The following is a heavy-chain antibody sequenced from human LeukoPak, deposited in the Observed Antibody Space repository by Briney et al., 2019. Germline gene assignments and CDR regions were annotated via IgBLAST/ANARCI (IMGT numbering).Heavy chain of an antibody. CDR2: ISSSSSYI. D-gene: IGHD5-12*01. Sequence: GGSLRLSCAASGFTFSSYSMNWVRQAPGKGLEWVSSISSSSSYIYYADSVKGRFTISRDNAKNSLYLQMNSLRAEDTAVYYCAKENVDIVATPLYYFDYWGQGTLVTVSS. V-gene: IGHV3-21*04. J-gene: IGHJ4*02. CDR3: AKENVDIVATPLYYFDY. CDR1: GFTFSSYS.